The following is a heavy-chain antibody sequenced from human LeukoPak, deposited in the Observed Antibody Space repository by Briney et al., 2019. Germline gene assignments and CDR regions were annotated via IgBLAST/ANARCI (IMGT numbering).Heavy chain of an antibody. CDR1: GGSISSSSYY. J-gene: IGHJ6*03. CDR3: ARRGASGIYYYYMDV. CDR2: IYYSGST. D-gene: IGHD3-3*01. V-gene: IGHV4-39*01. Sequence: SETLSLTCTVYGGSISSSSYYWGWIRQPPGKGLEWIGSIYYSGSTYYNPSLKSRVTISVDTSKNQFSLKLSSVTAADTAVYYCARRGASGIYYYYMDVWGKGTTVTISS.